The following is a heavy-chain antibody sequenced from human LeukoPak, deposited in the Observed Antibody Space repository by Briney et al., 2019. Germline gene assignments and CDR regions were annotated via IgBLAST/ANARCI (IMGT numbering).Heavy chain of an antibody. CDR1: GFTFSDYY. D-gene: IGHD3-22*01. CDR2: ISSSGSTI. CDR3: AREGAYYYDSFLDY. J-gene: IGHJ4*02. Sequence: GGSLRLSCAASGFTFSDYYMSWIRQAPGKGLEWVSYISSSGSTIYYADSVKGRFTISRDNAKNSLYLQMNSQRAEDTAVYYCAREGAYYYDSFLDYWGQGTLVTVSS. V-gene: IGHV3-11*01.